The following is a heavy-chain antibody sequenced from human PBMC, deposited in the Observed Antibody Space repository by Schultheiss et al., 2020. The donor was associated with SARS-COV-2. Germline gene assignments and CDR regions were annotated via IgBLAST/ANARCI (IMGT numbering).Heavy chain of an antibody. D-gene: IGHD6-13*01. CDR1: GGSVSSGSYY. J-gene: IGHJ4*02. CDR3: ATLAAAVHQPDY. Sequence: SETLSLTCTVSGGSVSSGSYYWSWIRQPPGKGLEWIGEINHSGSTYYNPSLKSRVTISVDTSKNQFSLKLSSVTAADTAVYYCATLAAAVHQPDYWGQGTLVTVSS. V-gene: IGHV4-39*07. CDR2: INHSGST.